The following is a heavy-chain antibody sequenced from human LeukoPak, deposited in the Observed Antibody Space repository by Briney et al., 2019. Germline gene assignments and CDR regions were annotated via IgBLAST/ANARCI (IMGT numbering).Heavy chain of an antibody. D-gene: IGHD2-2*01. V-gene: IGHV3-23*01. CDR3: AKCPSSTSCYGVRLDV. Sequence: PGGSLRLSCVASRITFTNHALTWVRQAPGKGLEGVSNIGGSGVTTNYAKSVKGRFTISRDNSKNTLYLEMNGLRVDDTAKYYCAKCPSSTSCYGVRLDVWGQGTTVTVSS. CDR2: IGGSGVTT. J-gene: IGHJ6*02. CDR1: RITFTNHA.